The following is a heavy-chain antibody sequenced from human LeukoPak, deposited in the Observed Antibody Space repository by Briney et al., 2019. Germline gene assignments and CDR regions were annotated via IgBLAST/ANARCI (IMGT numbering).Heavy chain of an antibody. D-gene: IGHD5-18*01. CDR2: ISSSSSYI. Sequence: PGRSLRLSCAASGFTFSSYSMNWVRQAPGKGLEWVSSISSSSSYIYYADSVKGRFTISRDNAKNSLYLQMNSLRAEDTAVYYCAREYSYGLGGYFDYWGQGTLVTVSS. CDR3: AREYSYGLGGYFDY. J-gene: IGHJ4*02. V-gene: IGHV3-21*01. CDR1: GFTFSSYS.